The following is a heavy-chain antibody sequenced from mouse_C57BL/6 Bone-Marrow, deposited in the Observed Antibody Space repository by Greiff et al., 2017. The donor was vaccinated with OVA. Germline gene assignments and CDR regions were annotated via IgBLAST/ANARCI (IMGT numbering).Heavy chain of an antibody. J-gene: IGHJ4*01. CDR3: ARGEDYYAMDY. CDR1: GYTFTSYW. V-gene: IGHV1-59*01. CDR2: IDPSDSYT. Sequence: LQQPGAELVRPGTSVKLSCKASGYTFTSYWMHWVKQRPGQGLEWIGVIDPSDSYTNYNQKFKGKATLTVDTSSSTAYMQLSSLTSEDSAVYYCARGEDYYAMDYWGQGTSVTVSS.